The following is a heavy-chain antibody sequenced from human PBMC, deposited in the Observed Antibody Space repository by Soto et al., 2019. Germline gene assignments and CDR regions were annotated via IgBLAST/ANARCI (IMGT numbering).Heavy chain of an antibody. Sequence: GASVELRSEDSGLRIASKGICWLQHYHGQGLEWMGWISAYNGNTNYAQKLQGRVTMTTDTSTSTAYMELRSLRSDDTAVYYCARDQDDLVVVVAAIPLYWGQGTLVTVSS. V-gene: IGHV1-18*01. CDR3: ARDQDDLVVVVAAIPLY. J-gene: IGHJ4*02. CDR2: ISAYNGNT. CDR1: GLRIASKG. D-gene: IGHD2-15*01.